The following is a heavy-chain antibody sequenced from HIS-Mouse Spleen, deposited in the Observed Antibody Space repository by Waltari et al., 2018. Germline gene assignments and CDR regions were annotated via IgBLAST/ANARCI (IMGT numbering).Heavy chain of an antibody. J-gene: IGHJ5*02. D-gene: IGHD5-12*01. Sequence: EVQLVESGGGLVQPGGFLRRSCAASEFTFSSYGMRGVRQAPGKGLEWVANIKQDGSEKYYVDSVKGRFTISRDNAKNSLYLKMNSLRAEDTAVYYCARERRGPGWFDPWGQGTLVTVSS. CDR1: EFTFSSYG. V-gene: IGHV3-7*01. CDR2: IKQDGSEK. CDR3: ARERRGPGWFDP.